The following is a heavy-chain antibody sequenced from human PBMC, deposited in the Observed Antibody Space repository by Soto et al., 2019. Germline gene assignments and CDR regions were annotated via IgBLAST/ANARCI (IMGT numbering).Heavy chain of an antibody. CDR1: GDSISSCD. J-gene: IGHJ3*02. V-gene: IGHV4-59*01. CDR3: ASLYPSYDFSTGSQIYAFDI. CDR2: IYYSGFT. D-gene: IGHD3-3*01. Sequence: QVQLQESGPGLVKPSETLSLTCTVSGDSISSCDWSWIRQSPGEGMEWIGYIYYSGFTNYNHSLKSPATISVDTYKNQFSLKLSSVTAADTAVFYCASLYPSYDFSTGSQIYAFDIWGQGTMVTVSS.